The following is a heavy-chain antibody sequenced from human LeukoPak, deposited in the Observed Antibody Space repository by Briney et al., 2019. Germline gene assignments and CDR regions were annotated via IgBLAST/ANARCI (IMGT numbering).Heavy chain of an antibody. D-gene: IGHD5-24*01. CDR3: ARAKSGGDGYNEGVFDY. CDR1: GGTFSSYA. J-gene: IGHJ4*02. CDR2: IIPILGIA. Sequence: ASVKVSCKASGGTFSSYAISWVRQAPGQGLEWMGRIIPILGIANYAQKFQGRVTITADKSTSTAYMELSSLRSEDTAVYYCARAKSGGDGYNEGVFDYWGQGTLVTVSS. V-gene: IGHV1-69*04.